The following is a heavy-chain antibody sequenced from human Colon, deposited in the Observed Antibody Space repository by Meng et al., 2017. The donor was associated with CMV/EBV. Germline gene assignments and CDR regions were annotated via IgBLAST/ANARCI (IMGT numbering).Heavy chain of an antibody. CDR2: IVPILGST. J-gene: IGHJ5*02. CDR1: GYTFTDYY. Sequence: SVKVSCKASGYTFTDYYIHWVQQAPGQGLEWMGGIVPILGSTNYAQRFKGRLTITANKSTTTAYMELSSLTSEDTAVYYCATRIPTYVDNWFDPWGQGTLVTVSS. V-gene: IGHV1-69*10. CDR3: ATRIPTYVDNWFDP. D-gene: IGHD3-10*02.